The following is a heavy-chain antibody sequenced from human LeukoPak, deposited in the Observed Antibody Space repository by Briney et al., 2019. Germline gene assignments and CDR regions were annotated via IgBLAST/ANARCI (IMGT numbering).Heavy chain of an antibody. Sequence: GGSLRLSCAASGFTFSSYSMNWVRQAPGKGLEWVSSISSSSRYIYYADSVKGRFTISRDNAKNSLYLQMNSLRAEDTAVYYCASNGDYDETYFDYWGQGTLVTVSS. V-gene: IGHV3-21*01. D-gene: IGHD4-17*01. J-gene: IGHJ4*02. CDR3: ASNGDYDETYFDY. CDR2: ISSSSRYI. CDR1: GFTFSSYS.